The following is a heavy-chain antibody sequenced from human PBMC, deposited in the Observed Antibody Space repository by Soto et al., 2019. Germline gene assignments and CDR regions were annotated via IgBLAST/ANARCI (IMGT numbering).Heavy chain of an antibody. CDR3: ASDTAQCHLFDY. V-gene: IGHV4-31*03. J-gene: IGHJ4*02. CDR1: GGSISSGGYY. D-gene: IGHD2-2*01. CDR2: IYYSGST. Sequence: SETLSLTCTLSGGSISSGGYYWRWIRQHPGKGLEWIGYIYYSGSTYYNPSLKSRVTISVDTSKNQFSLKLSSVTAADTAVYYCASDTAQCHLFDYCGQGTLVTVS.